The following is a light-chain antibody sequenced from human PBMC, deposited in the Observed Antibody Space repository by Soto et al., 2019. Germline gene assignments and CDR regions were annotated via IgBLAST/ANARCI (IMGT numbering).Light chain of an antibody. Sequence: QSVLTQPPSASGTPGQRVTISCSGSSSNIGSNNVNWYQQLPGTAPKLLIFTNNQRPSGVPDRFTGSKSGTSASLAISGLRYEDEADYYCAAWDDSLSGYVFGTGTKLTVL. CDR2: TNN. CDR1: SSNIGSNN. CDR3: AAWDDSLSGYV. V-gene: IGLV1-47*02. J-gene: IGLJ1*01.